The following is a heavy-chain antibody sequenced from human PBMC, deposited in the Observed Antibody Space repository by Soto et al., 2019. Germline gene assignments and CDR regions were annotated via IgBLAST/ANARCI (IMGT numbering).Heavy chain of an antibody. Sequence: GASVKVSCKASGGTFSSYAISWVRQAPGQGLEWMGGIIPIFGTANYAQKFQGRVTITADESTSTAYMELSSLRSEDTAVYYCARDLPHPERRDYYYYYGMDVWGQGTTVTVSS. CDR2: IIPIFGTA. CDR3: ARDLPHPERRDYYYYYGMDV. D-gene: IGHD1-1*01. J-gene: IGHJ6*02. V-gene: IGHV1-69*13. CDR1: GGTFSSYA.